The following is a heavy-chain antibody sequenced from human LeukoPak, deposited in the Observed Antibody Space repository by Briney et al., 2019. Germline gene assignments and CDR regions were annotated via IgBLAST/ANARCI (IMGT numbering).Heavy chain of an antibody. V-gene: IGHV4-59*12. CDR2: ISNTGRS. CDR1: GAYMNDYY. J-gene: IGHJ2*01. Sequence: SETLSLTCTVSGAYMNDYYWNWIRQPPGKGLEWIGYISNTGRSKHNPSLKSRLAISFDTSKNQFSLTLSSVTVADTAVYYCARDWTPGVVTSWYFDLWGRGTLVTVSS. CDR3: ARDWTPGVVTSWYFDL. D-gene: IGHD4-23*01.